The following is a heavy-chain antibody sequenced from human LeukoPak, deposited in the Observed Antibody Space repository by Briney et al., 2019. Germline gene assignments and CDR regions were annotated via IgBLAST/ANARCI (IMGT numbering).Heavy chain of an antibody. CDR2: INPNSGGT. CDR1: GYTFTGYY. CDR3: ARDRVGGTMVRGVIITRGNWLDP. Sequence: ASVKVSCKASGYTFTGYYMHWVRQAPGQGLEWMGWINPNSGGTNYAQKFQGRVTMTRDTSISTAYMELSRLRSDDTAVYYCARDRVGGTMVRGVIITRGNWLDPWGQGTLVTVSS. D-gene: IGHD3-10*01. J-gene: IGHJ5*02. V-gene: IGHV1-2*02.